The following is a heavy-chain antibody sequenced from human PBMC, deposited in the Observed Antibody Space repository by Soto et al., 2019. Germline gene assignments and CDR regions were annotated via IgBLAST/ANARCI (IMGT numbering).Heavy chain of an antibody. CDR3: ARALYDILIGYRYDAFDI. Sequence: QVQLQESGPGLVKPSGTLSLTCAVSSGSISSSNWWSWVRQPPGKGLEWIGEVYHSGSTNYNPSIKSRVTISVDKSKNQLSLKLSSVTAADTAVYYCARALYDILIGYRYDAFDIWGQGTMVTVSS. D-gene: IGHD3-9*01. CDR2: VYHSGST. J-gene: IGHJ3*02. V-gene: IGHV4-4*02. CDR1: SGSISSSNW.